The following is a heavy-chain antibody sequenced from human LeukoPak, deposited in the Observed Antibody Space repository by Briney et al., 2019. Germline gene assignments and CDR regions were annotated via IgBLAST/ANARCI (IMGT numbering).Heavy chain of an antibody. CDR2: VTNDGDRT. CDR1: GFAFSNYN. CDR3: EAGHFDY. D-gene: IGHD6-19*01. J-gene: IGHJ4*02. V-gene: IGHV3-64*03. Sequence: GSLRLSCSASGFAFSNYNIHWVRQAPGKGLEYVSAVTNDGDRTYYVDSVRGRFTISRDNSKNTVYLQMSSLRPEDTAVYYCEAGHFDYWGQGTLVTVSS.